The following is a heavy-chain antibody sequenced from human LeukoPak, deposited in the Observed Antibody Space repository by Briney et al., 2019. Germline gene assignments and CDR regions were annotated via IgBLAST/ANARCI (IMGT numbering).Heavy chain of an antibody. D-gene: IGHD3-10*01. CDR3: ASNGRFGELLSWFDP. Sequence: ASVKVSCKASGYTFTSYYMHWVRQAPGQELEWMGIINPSGGSTSYAQKFQGRVTMTTDTSTRTVYMELGSLRSDDTAVYYCASNGRFGELLSWFDPWGQGTLVTVSS. J-gene: IGHJ5*02. CDR2: INPSGGST. V-gene: IGHV1-46*01. CDR1: GYTFTSYY.